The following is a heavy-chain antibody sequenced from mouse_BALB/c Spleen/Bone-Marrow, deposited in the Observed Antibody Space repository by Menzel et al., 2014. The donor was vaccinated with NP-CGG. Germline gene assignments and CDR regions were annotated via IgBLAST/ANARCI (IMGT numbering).Heavy chain of an antibody. J-gene: IGHJ3*01. V-gene: IGHV4-1*02. CDR1: GFDFSRYW. Sequence: VQLKQSGGGLVQPGGSLKLSCAASGFDFSRYWMSWVRLAPGQGLEWIGEINPDSSTINYTPSLKEKVIISTDNAKNTLYRQMSMERSEDTAVDYCVCLRYYGVFAYWGQGTPVTVSA. D-gene: IGHD1-2*01. CDR3: VCLRYYGVFAY. CDR2: INPDSSTI.